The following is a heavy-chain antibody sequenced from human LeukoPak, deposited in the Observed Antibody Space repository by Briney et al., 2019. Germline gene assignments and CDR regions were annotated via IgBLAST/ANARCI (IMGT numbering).Heavy chain of an antibody. CDR3: AKDGTSYYYIYY. CDR2: IRYDGSNT. D-gene: IGHD2/OR15-2a*01. Sequence: GGSLRLSCAASGFTFNNYGMHWVRQAPGKGLEWLAFIRYDGSNTYYADSVKGRFTVSRDDSKNTLYLQMNSLRGGDTAVYYCAKDGTSYYYIYYWGQGTLVTVSS. J-gene: IGHJ4*02. CDR1: GFTFNNYG. V-gene: IGHV3-30*02.